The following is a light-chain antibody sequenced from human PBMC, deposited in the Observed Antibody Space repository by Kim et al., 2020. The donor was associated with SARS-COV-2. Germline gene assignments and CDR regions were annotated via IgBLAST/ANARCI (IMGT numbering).Light chain of an antibody. CDR3: QSYDSYNWV. V-gene: IGLV6-57*03. CDR1: SGSIASNY. Sequence: GETVTISCTRSSGSIASNYVQWYQQRPGSAPTTVIYEDNQRPSGVPDRFSGSIDSSSSSASLTISGLKTEDEADYYCQSYDSYNWVFGGGTQLTVL. CDR2: EDN. J-gene: IGLJ3*02.